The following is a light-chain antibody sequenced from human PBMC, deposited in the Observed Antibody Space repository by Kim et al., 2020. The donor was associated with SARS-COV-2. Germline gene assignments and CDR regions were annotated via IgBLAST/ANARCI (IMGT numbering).Light chain of an antibody. Sequence: SPGERPTPSCRASQSVSSTDVAWYQQKPGQAPRLLIYGAFSRAPGIPDRFSGRVSGTDFTLTISRLEPEDLGVYYCQQFGHSPHTFGQGTKVEIK. J-gene: IGKJ1*01. CDR1: QSVSSTD. CDR2: GAF. V-gene: IGKV3-20*01. CDR3: QQFGHSPHT.